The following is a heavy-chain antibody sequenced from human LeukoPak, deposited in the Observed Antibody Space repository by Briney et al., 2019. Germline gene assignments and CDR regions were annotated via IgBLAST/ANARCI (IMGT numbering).Heavy chain of an antibody. J-gene: IGHJ5*02. V-gene: IGHV3-21*01. CDR2: ISSSSSYI. CDR1: GFTFSSYS. CDR3: ATAGGDGSRMGFDP. Sequence: GGSLRLSCAASGFTFSSYSMNWVRQAPGKGLEWVSSISSSSSYIYYADSVKGRFTISRDNAKNSLYLQMNSLRAEDTAVYYCATAGGDGSRMGFDPWGQGTLVTVSS. D-gene: IGHD2-15*01.